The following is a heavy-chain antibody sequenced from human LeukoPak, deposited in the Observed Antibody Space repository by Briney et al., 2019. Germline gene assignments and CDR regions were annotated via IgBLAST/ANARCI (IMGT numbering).Heavy chain of an antibody. CDR1: GFTFSSNG. CDR2: ISYDGSNQ. J-gene: IGHJ4*02. V-gene: IGHV3-30*03. D-gene: IGHD5-12*01. Sequence: GRSLRLSCAASGFTFSSNGMHWVRQAPGKGLEWVALISYDGSNQYYADSVKGRFTISRDNSKNTLYLQMNSLRVEDTAVYYCATGGYEDYWGQGTLVPVSS. CDR3: ATGGYEDY.